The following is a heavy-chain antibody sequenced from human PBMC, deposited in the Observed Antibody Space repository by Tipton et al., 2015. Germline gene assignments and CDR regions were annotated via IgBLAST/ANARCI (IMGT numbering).Heavy chain of an antibody. CDR3: VISMITVGGH. V-gene: IGHV3-74*01. J-gene: IGHJ4*02. D-gene: IGHD3-16*01. CDR2: INSDGSST. CDR1: GFTFSTYW. Sequence: SLRLSCAASGFTFSTYWMHWVRQAPGKGLVWVSRINSDGSSTNYADSVKGRFTISRDNAKNTLYLQMNSLRADDTAVYYCVISMITVGGHWCQGTLVTVSS.